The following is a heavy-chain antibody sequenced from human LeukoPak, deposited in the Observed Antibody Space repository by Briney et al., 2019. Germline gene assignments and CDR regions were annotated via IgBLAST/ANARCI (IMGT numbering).Heavy chain of an antibody. CDR3: ARDLITGTFD. CDR2: IIPIFGTA. CDR1: GGTLSSYA. D-gene: IGHD1-7*01. Sequence: GASVKVSCKASGGTLSSYAISWVRQAPGQGLEWMGGIIPIFGTANYAQKFQGRVTITADESTSTAYMELSSLRSDDTAVYYCARDLITGTFDWGQGTLVTVSS. J-gene: IGHJ4*02. V-gene: IGHV1-69*01.